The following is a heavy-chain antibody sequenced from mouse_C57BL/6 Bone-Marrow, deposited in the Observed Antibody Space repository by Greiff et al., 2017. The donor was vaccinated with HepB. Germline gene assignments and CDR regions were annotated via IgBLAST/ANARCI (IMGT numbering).Heavy chain of an antibody. D-gene: IGHD1-1*01. CDR1: GFTFSSYA. Sequence: EVQLVESGGGLVKPGGSLKLSCAASGFTFSSYAMSWVRQTPEKRLEWVATISDGGSYTYYPDNVKGRFIISRDNAKNNLYLQMSHLKSEDTAMYYCARDLLDYYGSSYVGFAYWGQGTLVTVSA. V-gene: IGHV5-4*01. CDR2: ISDGGSYT. J-gene: IGHJ3*01. CDR3: ARDLLDYYGSSYVGFAY.